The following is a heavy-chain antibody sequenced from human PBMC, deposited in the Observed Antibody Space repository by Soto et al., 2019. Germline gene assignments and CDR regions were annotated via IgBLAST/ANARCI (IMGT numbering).Heavy chain of an antibody. J-gene: IGHJ6*02. CDR1: GFTFNSYA. CDR2: ISSSGDGT. D-gene: IGHD3-3*01. Sequence: QAGGSLRLSCAASGFTFNSYAMTWVRQAPGKGLEWVSIISSSGDGTYYVDSVKGRFTISRDNSRNTLNLQMNSLRAEDTAVYYCAKKDDFWSWGMEVWGQGTTVTVS. V-gene: IGHV3-23*01. CDR3: AKKDDFWSWGMEV.